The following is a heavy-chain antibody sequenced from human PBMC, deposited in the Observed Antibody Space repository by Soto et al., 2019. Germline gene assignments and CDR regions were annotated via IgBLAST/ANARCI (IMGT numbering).Heavy chain of an antibody. CDR1: GYTFSSSY. Sequence: QVQLMQSGTEVQEPGASVNLSCKASGYTFSSSYIHWVRQAPGQGLEWMGIMNPSGDRTNYAQNYQGRVNRPRDTTTSTMYMELSSLRSEYTGVYYGARGRDYSGDDLQEDGFDIWGQGTMVTVS. D-gene: IGHD5-12*01. V-gene: IGHV1-46*01. CDR2: MNPSGDRT. CDR3: ARGRDYSGDDLQEDGFDI. J-gene: IGHJ3*02.